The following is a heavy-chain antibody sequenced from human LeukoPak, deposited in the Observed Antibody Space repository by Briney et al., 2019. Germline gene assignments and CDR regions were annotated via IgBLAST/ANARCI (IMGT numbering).Heavy chain of an antibody. CDR3: AKDEGVANRWFDP. CDR2: IVPIFGSA. J-gene: IGHJ5*02. V-gene: IGHV1-69*13. CDR1: GYTFTSYG. Sequence: ASVKVSCKASGYTFTSYGISWVRQAPGQGLEWMGGIVPIFGSANYAQKFQGRVTITADESTTTAYMELTGLRSEDTAVYYCAKDEGVANRWFDPWGQGTLVTVSS. D-gene: IGHD5-12*01.